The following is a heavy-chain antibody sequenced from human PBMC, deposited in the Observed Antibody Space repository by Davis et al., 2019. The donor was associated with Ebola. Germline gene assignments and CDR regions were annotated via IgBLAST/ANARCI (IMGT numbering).Heavy chain of an antibody. CDR2: LGTSADT. D-gene: IGHD1-26*01. J-gene: IGHJ3*02. CDR3: VKDTSNIWFDI. CDR1: GFIFSSYV. Sequence: GESLKISCAASGFIFSSYVMSWVRQAPGKGLEWVSTLGTSADTYYADSVKGRFTISRDNSKNTLYLQMNGLRVEDTAIYFCVKDTSNIWFDIWGQGTMVTVSS. V-gene: IGHV3-23*01.